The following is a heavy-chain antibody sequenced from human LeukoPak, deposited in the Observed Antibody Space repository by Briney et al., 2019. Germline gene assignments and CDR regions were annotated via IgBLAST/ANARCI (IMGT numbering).Heavy chain of an antibody. CDR3: ARRSSSWDRYDN. V-gene: IGHV5-51*01. Sequence: KLGEPLKISCKGSGYSFTSYWIGWVRQMPGKGLEWMGIIYPGDSDTKYSPSFQGQATISADKSISTAYLQWSSLKASDTAMYYCARRSSSWDRYDNWGQGTLVTVSS. D-gene: IGHD6-13*01. J-gene: IGHJ4*02. CDR2: IYPGDSDT. CDR1: GYSFTSYW.